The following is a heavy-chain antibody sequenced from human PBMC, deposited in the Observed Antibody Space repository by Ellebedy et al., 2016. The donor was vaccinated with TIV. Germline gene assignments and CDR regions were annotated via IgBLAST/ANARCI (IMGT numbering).Heavy chain of an antibody. J-gene: IGHJ4*02. CDR3: ARDQWLGRAYYFDY. CDR2: IKQDGSEE. Sequence: GGSLRLSCAASGFTFSNYWMTWVRQAPGKGLEWVANIKQDGSEEYYVDSVKGRFAISRDNARNSLHLQMNSLRAEDTAVYYCARDQWLGRAYYFDYWGPGTLVTVSS. CDR1: GFTFSNYW. V-gene: IGHV3-7*01. D-gene: IGHD6-19*01.